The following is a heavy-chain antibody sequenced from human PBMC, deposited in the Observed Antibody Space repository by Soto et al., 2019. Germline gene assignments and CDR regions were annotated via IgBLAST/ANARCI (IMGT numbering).Heavy chain of an antibody. CDR2: IYYSGST. CDR3: ARDVSSSWYRGYYYYGMDV. V-gene: IGHV4-61*01. J-gene: IGHJ6*02. CDR1: GGSVSSGSYY. D-gene: IGHD6-13*01. Sequence: PSETLSLTCTVSGGSVSSGSYYWSWIRQPPGKGLEWIGYIYYSGSTNYNPSLKSRVTISVDTSKNQFSLKLSSVTAADTAVYYCARDVSSSWYRGYYYYGMDVWGQGATVTVSS.